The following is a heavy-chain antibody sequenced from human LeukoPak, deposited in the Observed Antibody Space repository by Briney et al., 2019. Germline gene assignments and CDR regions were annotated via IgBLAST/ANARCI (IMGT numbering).Heavy chain of an antibody. CDR3: ARDYCSGGSCYPGAFDI. Sequence: GGSLRLSYAASGFTVSSNYMSWVRQAPGKGLEWVSVIYSGGSTYYADSVKGRFTISRDNSKNTLYLQMNSLRGEDTAVYYCARDYCSGGSCYPGAFDIWGQGTMVTVSS. V-gene: IGHV3-66*02. J-gene: IGHJ3*02. D-gene: IGHD2-15*01. CDR2: IYSGGST. CDR1: GFTVSSNY.